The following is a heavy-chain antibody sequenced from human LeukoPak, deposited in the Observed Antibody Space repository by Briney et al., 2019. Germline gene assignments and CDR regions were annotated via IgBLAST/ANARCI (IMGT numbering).Heavy chain of an antibody. CDR3: ARYDLGYCSSTSCSSDGMDV. D-gene: IGHD2-2*01. J-gene: IGHJ6*02. CDR2: MNPNSGNT. Sequence: ASVKVSCKASGYTFTSYDINWVRQATGQGLEWMGWMNPNSGNTGYAQKFKGRVTMTRNTSISTAYMELSSLRSEDTAVYYCARYDLGYCSSTSCSSDGMDVWGQGTTVTVSS. V-gene: IGHV1-8*01. CDR1: GYTFTSYD.